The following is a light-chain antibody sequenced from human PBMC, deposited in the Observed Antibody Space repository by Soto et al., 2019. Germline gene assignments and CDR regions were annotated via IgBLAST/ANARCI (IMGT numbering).Light chain of an antibody. CDR1: QSVSNG. CDR2: DAS. CDR3: QQYNTYRYT. Sequence: DIQMTQSPSTLSASVGDRVTITCRAIQSVSNGLAWYQQKPGKAPELLIYDASNLQGGVPSRFSGSGHGTDFTLAISSLQPDDSATYYCQQYNTYRYTFGQGTKLEIK. V-gene: IGKV1-5*01. J-gene: IGKJ2*01.